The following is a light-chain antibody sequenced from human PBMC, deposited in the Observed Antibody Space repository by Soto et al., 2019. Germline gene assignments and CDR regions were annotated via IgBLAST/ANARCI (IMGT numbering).Light chain of an antibody. J-gene: IGKJ2*01. CDR2: GAS. V-gene: IGKV3-15*01. Sequence: EIVMTQSPANLSVSPGERATLSCRASQSVSSNLVWYQQKPGQGARLLIYGASTRATSIPARFSGSGSGTEFTLIINSLQSEDFAVYYCQQYNKWPPYTFGQGTKLEIK. CDR1: QSVSSN. CDR3: QQYNKWPPYT.